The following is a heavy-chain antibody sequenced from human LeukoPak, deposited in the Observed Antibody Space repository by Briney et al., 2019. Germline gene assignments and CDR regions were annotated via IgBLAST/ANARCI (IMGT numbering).Heavy chain of an antibody. CDR2: INHSGST. CDR1: GGSFSGYY. J-gene: IGHJ4*02. D-gene: IGHD2-2*01. V-gene: IGHV4-34*01. Sequence: PSETLSLTCAVYGGSFSGYYWSWIRQPPGKGLEWIGEINHSGSTNYNPSLKSRVTISVDTSKNQFSLKLSSVTAADTAVYYCARHQSTWALTPFDYWGQGTLVTVSS. CDR3: ARHQSTWALTPFDY.